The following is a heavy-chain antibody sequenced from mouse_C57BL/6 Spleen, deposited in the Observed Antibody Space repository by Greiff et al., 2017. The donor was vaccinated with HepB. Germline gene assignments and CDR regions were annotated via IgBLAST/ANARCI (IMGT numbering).Heavy chain of an antibody. CDR1: GYTFTSYG. CDR3: ARPDYYGSSYGFDY. J-gene: IGHJ2*01. Sequence: VQLQQSGAELARPGASVKLSCKASGYTFTSYGISWVKQRTGQGLEWIGEIYPRSGNTYYNEKFKGKATLTADKSSSTAYMELRSLTSEDSAVYFCARPDYYGSSYGFDYWGQGTTLTVSS. V-gene: IGHV1-81*01. CDR2: IYPRSGNT. D-gene: IGHD1-1*01.